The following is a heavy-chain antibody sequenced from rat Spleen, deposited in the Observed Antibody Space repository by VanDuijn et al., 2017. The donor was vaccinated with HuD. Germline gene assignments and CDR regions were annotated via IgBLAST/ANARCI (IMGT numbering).Heavy chain of an antibody. V-gene: IGHV5-25*01. CDR2: ISTSGGNT. D-gene: IGHD4-3*01. CDR3: ARQDTSGYSNWFAY. Sequence: EVQVVESGGGLVQPGRSMKLSCAASGFTFSSFPMAWVRQAPTKGLEWVATISTSGGNTYYRDSVKGRFTISRNNVKSTLYLQMDSLRSEDTATYYWARQDTSGYSNWFAYWGQGTLVTVSS. CDR1: GFTFSSFP. J-gene: IGHJ3*01.